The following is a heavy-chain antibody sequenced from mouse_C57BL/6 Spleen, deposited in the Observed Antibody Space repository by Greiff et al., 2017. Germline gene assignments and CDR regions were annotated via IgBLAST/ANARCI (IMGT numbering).Heavy chain of an antibody. V-gene: IGHV5-12*01. CDR3: ARPNYYGGFDY. D-gene: IGHD1-1*01. Sequence: EVKLVESGGGLVQPGGSLKLSCAASGFTFSDYYMYWVRQTPEKRLEWVAYISNGGGSTYYPDTVKGRFTISRDNAKNTRYLQMSRLKSEDTAMYYCARPNYYGGFDYWGQGTTLTVSS. CDR1: GFTFSDYY. J-gene: IGHJ2*01. CDR2: ISNGGGST.